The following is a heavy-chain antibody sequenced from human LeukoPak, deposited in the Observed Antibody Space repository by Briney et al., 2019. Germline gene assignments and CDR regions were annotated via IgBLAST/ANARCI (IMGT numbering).Heavy chain of an antibody. CDR2: ISGSGGST. J-gene: IGHJ4*02. V-gene: IGHV3-23*01. Sequence: GGSLRLSCAASGFTFSSYAMSWVRQAPGKGLEWVSAISGSGGSTYYADSAKGRFTISRDNSKNTLYLQMNSLRAEDTAVYYCAKVGSGWYSGFDYWGQGTLVTVSS. CDR1: GFTFSSYA. D-gene: IGHD6-19*01. CDR3: AKVGSGWYSGFDY.